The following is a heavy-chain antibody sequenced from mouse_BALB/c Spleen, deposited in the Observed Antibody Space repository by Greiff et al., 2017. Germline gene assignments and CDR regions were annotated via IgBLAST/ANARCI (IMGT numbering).Heavy chain of an antibody. J-gene: IGHJ2*01. CDR3: ARANSFDY. CDR1: GYTFTDYW. CDR2: IDTSDSYT. V-gene: IGHV1-69*01. D-gene: IGHD1-2*01. Sequence: QVHVKQPGAELVMPGASVKMSCKASGYTFTDYWMHWVKQRPGQGLEWIGAIDTSDSYTSYNQKFKGKATLTVDESSSTAYMQLSSLTSEDSAVYYCARANSFDYWGQGTTLTVSS.